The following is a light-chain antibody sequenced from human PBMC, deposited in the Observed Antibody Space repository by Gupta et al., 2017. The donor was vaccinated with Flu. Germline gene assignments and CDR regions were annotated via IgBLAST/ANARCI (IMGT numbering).Light chain of an antibody. CDR1: SSNSGSNT. Sequence: QSVLTQPPSASATPGQRVTISCSGSSSNSGSNTVNWYQQLAATAPKLLMYSNNQRPSGVPDRFSGAKSGTSAALASSGLQAEDEADYYCAAWDDSRNGWVFGGGTKLTVL. CDR3: AAWDDSRNGWV. CDR2: SNN. J-gene: IGLJ3*02. V-gene: IGLV1-44*01.